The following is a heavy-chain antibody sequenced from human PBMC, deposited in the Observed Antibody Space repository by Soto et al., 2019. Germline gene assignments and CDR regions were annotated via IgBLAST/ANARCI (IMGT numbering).Heavy chain of an antibody. CDR2: IYYSGST. Sequence: QVQLQESGPGLVKPSQTLSLTCNVSGGSISSGDYYWSWIRQHPGKGLEWIGYIYYSGSTYYNPSLKSRVTISVDTSKTQFSLKLSSVTAADTAVYYCARWWSGSRQGFDPWGQGTLVTVSS. J-gene: IGHJ5*02. CDR3: ARWWSGSRQGFDP. CDR1: GGSISSGDYY. D-gene: IGHD3-3*01. V-gene: IGHV4-31*03.